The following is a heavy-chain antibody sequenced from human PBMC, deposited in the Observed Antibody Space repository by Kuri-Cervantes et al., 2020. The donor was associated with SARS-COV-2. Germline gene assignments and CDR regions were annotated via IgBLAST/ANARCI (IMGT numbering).Heavy chain of an antibody. J-gene: IGHJ5*02. V-gene: IGHV1-69*13. D-gene: IGHD2-15*01. CDR1: VGTFISYA. CDR2: IIPIFGTA. CDR3: AREPEGYCSGGSCYSRRCNWSDP. Sequence: SSVTVSRQASVGTFISYAISWVRQAPGQGLEWVGGIIPIFGTANYPQKFQGRVTITADESTSTAYMELSSLRPEDTAVYYCAREPEGYCSGGSCYSRRCNWSDPWGQGTLVTVSS.